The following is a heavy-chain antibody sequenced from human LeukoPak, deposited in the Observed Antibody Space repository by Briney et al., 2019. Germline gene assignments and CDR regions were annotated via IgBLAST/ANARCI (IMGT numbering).Heavy chain of an antibody. D-gene: IGHD3-9*01. V-gene: IGHV4-59*12. CDR3: ARDKGHFDVDY. Sequence: SETLSLTCTVSGGSISSYYWSWIRQPPGKGLEWIGYIYYSGSTNCNPSLKSRVTISVDTSKKQFSLKLSSVTAADTAVYYCARDKGHFDVDYWGQGTLVTVSS. J-gene: IGHJ4*02. CDR2: IYYSGST. CDR1: GGSISSYY.